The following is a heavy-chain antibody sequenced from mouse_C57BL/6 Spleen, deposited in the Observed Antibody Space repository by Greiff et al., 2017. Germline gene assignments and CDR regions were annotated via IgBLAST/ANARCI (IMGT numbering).Heavy chain of an antibody. V-gene: IGHV1-64*01. CDR1: GYTFTSYW. J-gene: IGHJ4*01. CDR2: IHPNSGST. CDR3: ARERDYAMDY. Sequence: QVQLKQSGAELVKPGASVKLSCKASGYTFTSYWMHWVKQRPGQGLEWIGMIHPNSGSTNYNEKFKSKATLTVDKSSSTAYMQLSSLTSEDSAVYYCARERDYAMDYWGQGTSVTVSS.